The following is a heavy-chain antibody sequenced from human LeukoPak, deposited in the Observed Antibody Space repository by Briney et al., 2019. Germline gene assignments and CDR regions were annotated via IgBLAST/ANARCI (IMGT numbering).Heavy chain of an antibody. V-gene: IGHV4-34*01. CDR2: INHSGST. Sequence: SETLSLTSAVYGGSFSGYYWSWIRQPPGKGLEWIGEINHSGSTNYNPSLKSRVTISVDTSKNQFSLKLSSVTAEDTAVYYCARFRVGAPRRYFDYWGQGTLVTVSS. CDR1: GGSFSGYY. D-gene: IGHD1-26*01. J-gene: IGHJ4*02. CDR3: ARFRVGAPRRYFDY.